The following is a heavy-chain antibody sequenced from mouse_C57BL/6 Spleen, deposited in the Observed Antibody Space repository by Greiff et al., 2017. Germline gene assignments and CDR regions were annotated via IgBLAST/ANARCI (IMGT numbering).Heavy chain of an antibody. CDR2: IYPGGGYT. J-gene: IGHJ2*01. D-gene: IGHD1-1*01. CDR3: ARAPYYGSPFFDY. CDR1: GYTFTNYW. V-gene: IGHV1-63*01. Sequence: QVQLKESGAELVRPGTSVKMSCKASGYTFTNYWIGWAKQRPGHGLEWIGDIYPGGGYTNYNEKFKGKATLTADKSSSTAYMQFSSLTSEDSAIYYCARAPYYGSPFFDYWGQGTTLTVSS.